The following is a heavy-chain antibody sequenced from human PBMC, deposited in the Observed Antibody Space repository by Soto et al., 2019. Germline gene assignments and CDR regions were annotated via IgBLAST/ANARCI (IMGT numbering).Heavy chain of an antibody. J-gene: IGHJ4*02. Sequence: GGSLRLSCEASGFTFKNYNMNWVRQAPGKGLEWVSHISSSGTTTYYADSVRGRFTISRDNAKNSLYLQMNSLRVEDTAVYYCARGFCSGSSCTGTYWGQGTLVTVSS. D-gene: IGHD2-2*01. V-gene: IGHV3-48*01. CDR2: ISSSGTTT. CDR1: GFTFKNYN. CDR3: ARGFCSGSSCTGTY.